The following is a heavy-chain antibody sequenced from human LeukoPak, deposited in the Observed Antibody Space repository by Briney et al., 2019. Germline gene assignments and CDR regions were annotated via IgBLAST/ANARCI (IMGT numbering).Heavy chain of an antibody. Sequence: ASVKVSFTASGYTFTGYYMHWVRHAPRQGLEWMGWINPNSVGTNYAQKFQGRVTMTRDTSISTAYMELRRLRSDDTAVYFCARDGDYGVDYWGQGALVTVSS. J-gene: IGHJ4*02. D-gene: IGHD4-17*01. V-gene: IGHV1-2*02. CDR1: GYTFTGYY. CDR3: ARDGDYGVDY. CDR2: INPNSVGT.